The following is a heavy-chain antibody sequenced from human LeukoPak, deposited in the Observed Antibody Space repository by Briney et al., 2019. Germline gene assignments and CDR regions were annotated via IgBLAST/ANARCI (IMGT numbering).Heavy chain of an antibody. V-gene: IGHV3-23*01. CDR2: IRGSGSKS. J-gene: IGHJ4*02. D-gene: IGHD3/OR15-3a*01. Sequence: GGSLRLSCAASGFTFSSHPISWVRQAPGKGLEWVATIRGSGSKSSYADSVKGRFVISRDNSARTVDLHMKSLRAEDTAVYFCAKEPLSFSDWILLFDAWGQGTLVTVSS. CDR1: GFTFSSHP. CDR3: AKEPLSFSDWILLFDA.